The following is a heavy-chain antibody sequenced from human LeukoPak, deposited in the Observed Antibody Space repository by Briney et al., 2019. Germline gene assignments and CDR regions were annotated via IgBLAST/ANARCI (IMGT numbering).Heavy chain of an antibody. CDR3: ASLENLGRKLDY. D-gene: IGHD3-3*01. V-gene: IGHV1-46*01. J-gene: IGHJ4*02. Sequence: GASVKVSCKGFGYTFTSQYIHWVRQAPGQGLEWMGLINPSGDSTGYAEKFQGRVAMTRDASTNTDYMELSRLTSDDTAVYYCASLENLGRKLDYWGQGTLVTVSS. CDR2: INPSGDST. CDR1: GYTFTSQY.